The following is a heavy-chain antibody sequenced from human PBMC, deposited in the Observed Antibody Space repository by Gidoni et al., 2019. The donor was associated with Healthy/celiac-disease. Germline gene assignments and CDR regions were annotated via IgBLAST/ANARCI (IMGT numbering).Heavy chain of an antibody. CDR2: ISSNGGST. Sequence: EVQLVESGGGLVQPGGSLRLSCAASGFTFSRYAMHWVRQATGKGLEYVSAISSNGGSTYYANSVKGRFTISRDNSKNTLYLQMGSLRAEDMAVYYCARGFSGDGGRGPAGYYYYGMDVWGQGTTVTVSS. CDR1: GFTFSRYA. V-gene: IGHV3-64*01. CDR3: ARGFSGDGGRGPAGYYYYGMDV. D-gene: IGHD3-16*01. J-gene: IGHJ6*02.